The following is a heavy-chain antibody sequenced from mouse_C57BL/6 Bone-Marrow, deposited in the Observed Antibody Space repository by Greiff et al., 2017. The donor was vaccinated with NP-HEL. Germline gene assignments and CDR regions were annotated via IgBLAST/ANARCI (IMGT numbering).Heavy chain of an antibody. CDR3: AREGPYYSNPYAMDY. J-gene: IGHJ4*01. CDR1: GYTFTSYW. Sequence: VQLQQSGAELVKPGASVKMSCKASGYTFTSYWITWVKQRPGQGLEWIGDIYPGSGSTNYNEKFKSKATLTVDTSSSTAYMQLSSLTSEDSAVYYCAREGPYYSNPYAMDYWGQGTSVTVSS. CDR2: IYPGSGST. V-gene: IGHV1-55*01. D-gene: IGHD2-5*01.